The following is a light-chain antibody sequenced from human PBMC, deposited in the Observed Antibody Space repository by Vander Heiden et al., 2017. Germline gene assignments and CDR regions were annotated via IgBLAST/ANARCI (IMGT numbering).Light chain of an antibody. CDR2: DVS. Sequence: QSALTQPPSASGSPGQSVTISCTGTSSEVGGYNYVSWYQQHPGKAPKLMINDVSKRPSGVPDRFSGSKSGNTASLTVSGLQAEDEADYYCSSYAGSSAVVFGGGTKLTVL. V-gene: IGLV2-8*01. CDR3: SSYAGSSAVV. J-gene: IGLJ3*02. CDR1: SSEVGGYNY.